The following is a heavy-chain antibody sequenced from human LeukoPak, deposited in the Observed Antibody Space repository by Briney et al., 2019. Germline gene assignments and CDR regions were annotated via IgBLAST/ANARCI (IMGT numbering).Heavy chain of an antibody. Sequence: GEALKISCKGSGYSFTSYWIGWVRQMPGKGLEWMGIIYPGDSDTRYSPSSQGQVTISADKSISTAYLQWSSLKASDTAMYYCARQLESYYYYMDVWGKGTTVTVSS. CDR1: GYSFTSYW. CDR3: ARQLESYYYYMDV. J-gene: IGHJ6*03. V-gene: IGHV5-51*01. D-gene: IGHD1-1*01. CDR2: IYPGDSDT.